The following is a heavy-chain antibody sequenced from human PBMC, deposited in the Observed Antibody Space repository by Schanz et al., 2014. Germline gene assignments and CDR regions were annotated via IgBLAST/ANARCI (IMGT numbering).Heavy chain of an antibody. CDR2: LSSDESRK. D-gene: IGHD6-19*01. J-gene: IGHJ6*03. Sequence: QVQLVESGGGVVQPGGSLRLSCAASGFTFDPYAMHWLRQSPGKGLEWVAVLSSDESRKFYADSEKGRFTISRDSSKNTLYLQVNSLRAEDTAVYYCARDHQWLARYYMDVWGKGTTVTVSS. CDR1: GFTFDPYA. V-gene: IGHV3-30-3*01. CDR3: ARDHQWLARYYMDV.